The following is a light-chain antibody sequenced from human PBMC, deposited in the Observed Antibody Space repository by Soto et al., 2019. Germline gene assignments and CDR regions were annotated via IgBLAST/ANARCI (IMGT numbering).Light chain of an antibody. Sequence: EIVWTQSPATLSLSPGERATLSCRASQSVSSYLAWYQQKPGQAPRLLIYDASNRATGIPARFSGSGSGTDFTLTISSLEPEDFAVYYCQQRSNWPRTFGQGTK. V-gene: IGKV3-11*01. CDR2: DAS. CDR3: QQRSNWPRT. CDR1: QSVSSY. J-gene: IGKJ1*01.